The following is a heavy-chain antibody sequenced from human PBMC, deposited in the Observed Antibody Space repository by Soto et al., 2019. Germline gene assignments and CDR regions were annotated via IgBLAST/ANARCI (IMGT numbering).Heavy chain of an antibody. CDR3: ARERITMARGFINSNDAFDI. J-gene: IGHJ3*02. CDR1: GFTFSSYW. V-gene: IGHV3-7*01. Sequence: PGGSLRLSCAASGFTFSSYWMSWVRQAPGKGLEWVANIKQDGSEKYYVDSVKGRFTISRDNAKNSLYLQMNSLRAEDTAVYYCARERITMARGFINSNDAFDIWGQGTMVTVSS. CDR2: IKQDGSEK. D-gene: IGHD3-10*01.